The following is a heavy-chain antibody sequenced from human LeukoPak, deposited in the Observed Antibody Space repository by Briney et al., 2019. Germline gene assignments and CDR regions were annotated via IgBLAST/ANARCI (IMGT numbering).Heavy chain of an antibody. CDR1: GFTFDDYA. CDR2: ISWNSGSI. CDR3: AKDIGGGLRWPWFDP. D-gene: IGHD3-16*01. V-gene: IGHV3-9*01. J-gene: IGHJ5*02. Sequence: PSRSLRLSCAASGFTFDDYAMHWVRQAPGKGLEWVSGISWNSGSIGYADSVKGRFTISRDNAKNSLYLQMNSLRAEDTALYYCAKDIGGGLRWPWFDPWGQGTLVTVSS.